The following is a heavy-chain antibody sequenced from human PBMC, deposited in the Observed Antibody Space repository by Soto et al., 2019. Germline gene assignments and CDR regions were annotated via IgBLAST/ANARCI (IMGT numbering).Heavy chain of an antibody. Sequence: QVQLVQSGPEVKKPGASVKVSCKASGSMFTGYIIHWVRLVPGQGLEWMGGVIPVFNRTYSAQRFHDRVTFVADESTTTAYLELRRLTVADTATYYCGIEVSAGHVLGSMDVWGEGTTVTVSS. CDR1: GSMFTGYI. J-gene: IGHJ6*03. D-gene: IGHD6-19*01. CDR2: VIPVFNRT. CDR3: GIEVSAGHVLGSMDV. V-gene: IGHV1-69*01.